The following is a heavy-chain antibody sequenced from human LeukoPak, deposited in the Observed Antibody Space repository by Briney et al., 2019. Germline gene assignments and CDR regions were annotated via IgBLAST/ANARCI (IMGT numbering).Heavy chain of an antibody. Sequence: GRSLRLSCAASGFTFSSYGMHWVRQAPGKGLEWVAVISYDGSNKYYADSVKGRFTISRDNSKNTLYLQMNSLRAEDTAIYYCAKDQAPYGDYGKYYFDYWGQGTLVTVSS. CDR2: ISYDGSNK. J-gene: IGHJ4*02. CDR3: AKDQAPYGDYGKYYFDY. CDR1: GFTFSSYG. D-gene: IGHD4-17*01. V-gene: IGHV3-30*18.